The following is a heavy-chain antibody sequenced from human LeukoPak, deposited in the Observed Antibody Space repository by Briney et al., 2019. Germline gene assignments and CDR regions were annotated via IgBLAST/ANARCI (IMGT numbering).Heavy chain of an antibody. Sequence: GGSLRLSCAASGFSFSSYWMRWVRQAPGKGPEWVANINQETSETYYVDSVRGRFTISRDNAERSLYLQMNSLRVDDTAVYYCAREVDRSFGYWGQGTLVTVSS. D-gene: IGHD2-15*01. V-gene: IGHV3-7*01. J-gene: IGHJ4*02. CDR1: GFSFSSYW. CDR3: AREVDRSFGY. CDR2: INQETSET.